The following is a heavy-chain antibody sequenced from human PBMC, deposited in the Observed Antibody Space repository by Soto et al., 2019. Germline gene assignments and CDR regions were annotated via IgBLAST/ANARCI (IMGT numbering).Heavy chain of an antibody. CDR2: ISYDGSNK. Sequence: GGSLRLSCAASGFTFSSYAMHWVRQAPGKGLEWVAVISYDGSNKYYADSVKGRFTISRDNSKNTLYLQMNSLRAEDTAVYYCARAPRRSGSYSHYGMDVWGQGTTVTVSS. D-gene: IGHD1-26*01. CDR3: ARAPRRSGSYSHYGMDV. J-gene: IGHJ6*02. CDR1: GFTFSSYA. V-gene: IGHV3-30-3*01.